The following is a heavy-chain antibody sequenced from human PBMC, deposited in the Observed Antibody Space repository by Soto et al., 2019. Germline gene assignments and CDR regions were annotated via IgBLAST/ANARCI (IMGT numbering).Heavy chain of an antibody. V-gene: IGHV5-51*01. Sequence: GEAVKISCKGCGFTSSNNWRAWLRQMPGKGLEWMGIIYPSDSDTRYSPSFQGQVTISADKSISTAYLQWTSLKASDTATYYCAAAIGVTESAYFHHWGQGTRVTVSS. CDR3: AAAIGVTESAYFHH. CDR2: IYPSDSDT. D-gene: IGHD6-19*01. J-gene: IGHJ1*01. CDR1: GFTSSNNW.